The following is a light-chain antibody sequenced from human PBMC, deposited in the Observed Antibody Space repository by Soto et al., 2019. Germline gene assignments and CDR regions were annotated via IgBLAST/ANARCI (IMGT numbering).Light chain of an antibody. Sequence: DIQLTQSPSFLSASVGDRVTITCRASQGVNTFLAWYQQKPGKAPKLLIYDASTLHTGVPSRFSGSGSRTDFTLTITYVQPEDFATSYCQQFNSYPRTFGQGTKLQIK. CDR3: QQFNSYPRT. CDR1: QGVNTF. CDR2: DAS. J-gene: IGKJ2*02. V-gene: IGKV1-9*01.